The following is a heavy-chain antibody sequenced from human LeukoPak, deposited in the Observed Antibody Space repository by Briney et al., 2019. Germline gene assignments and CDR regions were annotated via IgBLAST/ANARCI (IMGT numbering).Heavy chain of an antibody. CDR3: AKPYNPGSGSYDY. CDR2: ISSSGGII. J-gene: IGHJ4*02. V-gene: IGHV3-23*01. Sequence: GGSLRLSCAASGFTFSSYDMSWVRQATGKGLEWDSVISSSGGIIYYADSVRGRFTISRDNSKNTRYLQMNSLRAEDTAVYYCAKPYNPGSGSYDYWGQGTLVTVSS. D-gene: IGHD3-10*01. CDR1: GFTFSSYD.